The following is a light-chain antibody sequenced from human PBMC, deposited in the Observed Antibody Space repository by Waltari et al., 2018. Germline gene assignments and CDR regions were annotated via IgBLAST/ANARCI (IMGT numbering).Light chain of an antibody. CDR2: GAS. Sequence: EIVMTQSPATLAVSPGEGAILSCRASEHARTSVVWYQQKPGQPPRLLIYGASSRATGVPGRFSGSGSGTEFTLAISSLQSEDFAVYYCHHSHKWPPRLTFGGGTKVEIK. CDR3: HHSHKWPPRLT. CDR1: EHARTS. J-gene: IGKJ4*01. V-gene: IGKV3-15*01.